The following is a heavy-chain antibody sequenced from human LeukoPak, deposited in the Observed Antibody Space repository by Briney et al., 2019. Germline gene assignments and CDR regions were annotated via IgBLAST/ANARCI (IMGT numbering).Heavy chain of an antibody. D-gene: IGHD5-18*01. J-gene: IGHJ4*02. CDR3: AKVSGYNYGDFDS. CDR1: GFTFSSYA. Sequence: PGGSLRLSCAASGFTFSSYAMSWVRQAPGKGLEWVSGISGRGESTYYVDSVKGRFTISRDNSKNTLFLQMNSLRAEDTAIYYCAKVSGYNYGDFDSWGQGTLVTVSS. V-gene: IGHV3-23*01. CDR2: ISGRGEST.